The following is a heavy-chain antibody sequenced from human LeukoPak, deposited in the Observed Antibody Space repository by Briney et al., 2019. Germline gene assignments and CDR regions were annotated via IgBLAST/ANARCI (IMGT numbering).Heavy chain of an antibody. CDR1: GFTFSSYS. J-gene: IGHJ5*02. Sequence: GGSLRLSCAASGFTFSSYSMNWVRQAPGKGLEWVSSISSSSSYIYYADSVKGRFTISRDSAKNSLYLQMNSLRAEDTAVYYCARDTDYGDPNWFDPWGQGTLVTVSS. CDR2: ISSSSSYI. D-gene: IGHD4-17*01. CDR3: ARDTDYGDPNWFDP. V-gene: IGHV3-21*01.